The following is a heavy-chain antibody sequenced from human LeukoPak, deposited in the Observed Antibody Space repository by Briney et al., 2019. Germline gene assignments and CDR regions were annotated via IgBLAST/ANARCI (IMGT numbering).Heavy chain of an antibody. CDR1: GFTFSRYA. CDR2: ISTSISTI. V-gene: IGHV3-48*01. J-gene: IGHJ3*02. D-gene: IGHD3-3*01. CDR3: ARDAAWSGYYDAFDI. Sequence: GGSLRLSCTASGFTFSRYAMNWGRQTPGKGLEWVSYISTSISTIYYADSVKGRFTISRDNAKNSLYLQMNSLRAEDTAVYYCARDAAWSGYYDAFDIWGQGTMVTVSS.